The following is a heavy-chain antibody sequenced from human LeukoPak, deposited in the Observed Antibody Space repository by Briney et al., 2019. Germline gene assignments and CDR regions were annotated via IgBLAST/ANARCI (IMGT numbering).Heavy chain of an antibody. Sequence: GGSLRLSCVASGFTFSSSWMSWVRRAPGKGLEWVANIKQDGTEEYYVDSVRGRFSISKDNAKNSLYLQMNSLRAEDTAVYYCARGPTRANSTDYWGQGALVTVSS. D-gene: IGHD2/OR15-2a*01. CDR1: GFTFSSSW. CDR2: IKQDGTEE. J-gene: IGHJ4*02. V-gene: IGHV3-7*01. CDR3: ARGPTRANSTDY.